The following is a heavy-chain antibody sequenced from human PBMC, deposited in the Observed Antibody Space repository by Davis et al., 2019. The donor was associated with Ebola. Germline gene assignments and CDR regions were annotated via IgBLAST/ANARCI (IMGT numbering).Heavy chain of an antibody. CDR2: IYYSGST. D-gene: IGHD2-15*01. CDR1: GDSISSYY. V-gene: IGHV4-39*01. J-gene: IGHJ5*02. Sequence: GSLRLSCTVTGDSISSYYWGWIRQPPGKGLEWIGSIYYSGSTYYNPSLKSRVTISVDTSKNQFSLKLSSVTAADTAVYYCARHLLGYCSGGSCYLGWFDPWGQGTLVTVSS. CDR3: ARHLLGYCSGGSCYLGWFDP.